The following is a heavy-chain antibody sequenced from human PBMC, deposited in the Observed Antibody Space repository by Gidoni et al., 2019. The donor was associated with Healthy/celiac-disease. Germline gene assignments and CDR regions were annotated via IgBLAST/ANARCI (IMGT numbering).Heavy chain of an antibody. CDR3: ASYAFLLLPGAFDI. CDR2: TYYSGST. V-gene: IGHV4-59*01. Sequence: QVQLQESGPGLVKPSETLSLTCTVSGGSISSYYWSWIRQPPGKGLEWIGYTYYSGSTNYNPSLKSRVTISVDTSKNQFSLKLSSVTAADTAVYYCASYAFLLLPGAFDIWGQGTMVTVSS. D-gene: IGHD3-22*01. J-gene: IGHJ3*02. CDR1: GGSISSYY.